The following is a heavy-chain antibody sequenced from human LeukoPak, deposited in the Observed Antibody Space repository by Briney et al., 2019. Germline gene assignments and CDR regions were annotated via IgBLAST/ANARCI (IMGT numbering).Heavy chain of an antibody. D-gene: IGHD6-19*01. CDR1: GFTFSSYA. Sequence: GGSLRLSCAASGFTFSSYAMHWVRQAPGKGLEWVAVISYDGSNKYYADSVKGRFTISRDNSKNTLYLQMNSLRAEDTALYYCAERGQWLALDYWGQGTLVTVSS. CDR3: AERGQWLALDY. V-gene: IGHV3-30-3*01. J-gene: IGHJ4*02. CDR2: ISYDGSNK.